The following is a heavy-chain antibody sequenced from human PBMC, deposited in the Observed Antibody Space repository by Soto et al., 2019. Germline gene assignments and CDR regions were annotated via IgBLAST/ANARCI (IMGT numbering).Heavy chain of an antibody. D-gene: IGHD2-8*01. J-gene: IGHJ4*02. CDR1: GGSVSSGSYY. CDR2: IYYSGST. V-gene: IGHV4-61*01. Sequence: SETLSLTCTVSGGSVSSGSYYWSWIRQPPGKGLEWIGYIYYSGSTNYNPSLKSRVTISVDTSKNQFSLKLSSVTAADTAVYYCAREVWSKGSMGPVDHWGQGTLVTVSS. CDR3: AREVWSKGSMGPVDH.